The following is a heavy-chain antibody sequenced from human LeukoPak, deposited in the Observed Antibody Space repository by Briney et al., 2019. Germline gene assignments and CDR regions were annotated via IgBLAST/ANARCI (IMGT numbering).Heavy chain of an antibody. Sequence: PSETLSLTCAVSGGSISSGGYSWSWIRQPAGKGLEWIGRIYTSGSTNYNPSLKSRVTMSVDTSKNQFSLKLSSVTAADTAVYYCAREVQRRCSSTSCYQTSDYWGQGTLVTVSS. CDR2: IYTSGST. CDR3: AREVQRRCSSTSCYQTSDY. CDR1: GGSISSGGYS. J-gene: IGHJ4*02. V-gene: IGHV4-61*02. D-gene: IGHD2-2*01.